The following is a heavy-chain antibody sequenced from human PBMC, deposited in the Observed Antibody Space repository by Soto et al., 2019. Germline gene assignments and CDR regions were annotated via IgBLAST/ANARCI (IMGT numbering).Heavy chain of an antibody. CDR2: INHSGST. CDR3: ARGWGRIFDY. CDR1: GGSFSGYY. V-gene: IGHV4-34*01. J-gene: IGHJ4*02. Sequence: QVQLQQWGAGLLKPSETLSLTCAVYGGSFSGYYWNWIRQPPGKGLEWIGEINHSGSTNYNPSLKSRATISVDTSKNQSSLKLSSETAADTAVYYCARGWGRIFDYWGQGTLVTVSS. D-gene: IGHD7-27*01.